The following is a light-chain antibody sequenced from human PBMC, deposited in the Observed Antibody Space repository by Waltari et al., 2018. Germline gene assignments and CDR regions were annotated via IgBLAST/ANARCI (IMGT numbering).Light chain of an antibody. CDR1: QNVLYSSNNKNY. Sequence: DIVMTQSPDSLAVSLGERATINCWSSQNVLYSSNNKNYLAWYQQKPGQPLKLLIYWASTRESGVPDRFSGSGSGTDFTLTISSLQAEDAAVYYCQQYYSLPWTCGQGTKVEIK. V-gene: IGKV4-1*01. J-gene: IGKJ1*01. CDR2: WAS. CDR3: QQYYSLPWT.